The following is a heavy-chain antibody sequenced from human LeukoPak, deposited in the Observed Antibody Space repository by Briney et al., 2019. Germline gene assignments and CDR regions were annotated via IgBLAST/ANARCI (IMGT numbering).Heavy chain of an antibody. D-gene: IGHD3-10*01. V-gene: IGHV3-21*01. J-gene: IGHJ4*02. CDR2: ISSSSSYI. CDR1: GFTFSSYS. Sequence: GGSPRLSCAASGFTFSSYSMNWVRQAPGKGLEWVSSISSSSSYIYYADSVKGRFTISRDNAKNSLYLQMNSLRAEDTAVYYCARAGWFGELLRPGDYWGQGTLVTVSS. CDR3: ARAGWFGELLRPGDY.